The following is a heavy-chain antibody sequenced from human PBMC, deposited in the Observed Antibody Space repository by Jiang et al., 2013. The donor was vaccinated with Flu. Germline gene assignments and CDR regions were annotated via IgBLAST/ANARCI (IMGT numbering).Heavy chain of an antibody. CDR1: GYTFTAYS. CDR3: ARSPVAGAGDY. Sequence: ASGYTFTAYSIHWVRQAPGQGLEWMGLISTDSGNTQYSQRFQGRVTLIRDTSASATYMHLSSLKSEDTAVYYCARSPVAGAGDYWGQGTLVTVSS. CDR2: ISTDSGNT. J-gene: IGHJ4*02. V-gene: IGHV1-3*04. D-gene: IGHD6-19*01.